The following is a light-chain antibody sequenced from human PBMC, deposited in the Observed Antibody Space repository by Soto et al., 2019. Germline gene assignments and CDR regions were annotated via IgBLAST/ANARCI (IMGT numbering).Light chain of an antibody. J-gene: IGKJ3*01. V-gene: IGKV3-20*01. CDR3: QQFDTSSII. CDR1: QSVSSSY. Sequence: EIVMTQSPATLSVAPGERATLSCRASQSVSSSYLAWYQQKPGQAPRLLIYGASSRATGIPDRFSGSGSGTDFTLSISRLEPEDFAVYYCQQFDTSSIIFGPGTKVDIK. CDR2: GAS.